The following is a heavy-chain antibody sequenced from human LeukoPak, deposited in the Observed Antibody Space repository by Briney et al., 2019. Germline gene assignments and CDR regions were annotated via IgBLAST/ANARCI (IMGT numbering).Heavy chain of an antibody. CDR2: IYTSGST. CDR3: ARREYSSGFSYYFDY. V-gene: IGHV4-61*02. CDR1: GGSISSGSYY. D-gene: IGHD6-19*01. Sequence: SQTLSLTCTVSGGSISSGSYYWSWIRQPAGKGLEWIGRIYTSGSTNYNPSLKSRVTISVDTSKNQFSLKLSSVTAADTAVYYCARREYSSGFSYYFDYWGQGTLVTVSS. J-gene: IGHJ4*02.